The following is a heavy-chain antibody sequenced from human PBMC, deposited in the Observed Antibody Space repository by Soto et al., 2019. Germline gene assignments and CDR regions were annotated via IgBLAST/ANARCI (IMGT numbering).Heavy chain of an antibody. V-gene: IGHV3-23*01. J-gene: IGHJ5*02. D-gene: IGHD3-3*01. Sequence: EVQLSESGGDLRQPGGSLRLSCAASGFTFTNYAMTWVRQTPGKGLEWVSGISDSGGVKYYADSVQGRFTVSRDNSKNILDLQMDNLRDEDTALYYCAREVGAPSGWLDPWGQGTQVTVSS. CDR3: AREVGAPSGWLDP. CDR1: GFTFTNYA. CDR2: ISDSGGVK.